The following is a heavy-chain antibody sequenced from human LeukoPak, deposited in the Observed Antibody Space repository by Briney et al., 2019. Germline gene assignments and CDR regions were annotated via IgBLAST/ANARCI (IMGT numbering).Heavy chain of an antibody. J-gene: IGHJ4*02. CDR2: IKQDGSEK. V-gene: IGHV3-7*05. CDR1: GFTFSNYW. Sequence: PGGSLRLSCAASGFTFSNYWMTWVRQAPGKGLEWVANIKQDGSEKYYVDSMKGRFTTHRDNAKNSLYMQMNSLRAEATALYYCAREDQPRGTFDYWGQGILVTVSS. D-gene: IGHD2-15*01. CDR3: AREDQPRGTFDY.